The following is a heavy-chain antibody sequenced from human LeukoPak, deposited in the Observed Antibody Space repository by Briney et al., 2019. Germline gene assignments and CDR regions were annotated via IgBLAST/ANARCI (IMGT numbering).Heavy chain of an antibody. V-gene: IGHV4-39*07. CDR1: GGSISSGGYY. CDR2: INHSGST. Sequence: PSETLSLTCTVSGGSISSGGYYWSWIRQPPGKGLEWIGEINHSGSTNYNPSLKSRVTISVDTSKNQFSLKLSSVTAADTAVYYCARGLYCSSTSCYPRSPAKAFDIWGQGTMVTVSS. CDR3: ARGLYCSSTSCYPRSPAKAFDI. J-gene: IGHJ3*02. D-gene: IGHD2-2*01.